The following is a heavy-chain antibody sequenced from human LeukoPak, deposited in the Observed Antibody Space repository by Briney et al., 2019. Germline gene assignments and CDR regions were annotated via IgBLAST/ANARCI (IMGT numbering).Heavy chain of an antibody. Sequence: PSETLSLTCAVSGGSISSGGYLWSWIRQPPGKGLEWIGYISYSGSTYYNPSLKSRITISVDTSKNQFSLKLSSVTAADTAVYYCAREGDYNRGNSAFDIWGQGTMVTVSS. J-gene: IGHJ3*02. D-gene: IGHD7-27*01. V-gene: IGHV4-30-4*07. CDR2: ISYSGST. CDR1: GGSISSGGYL. CDR3: AREGDYNRGNSAFDI.